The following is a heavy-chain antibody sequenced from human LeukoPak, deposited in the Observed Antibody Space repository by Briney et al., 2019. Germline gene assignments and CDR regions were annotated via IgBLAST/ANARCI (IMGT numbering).Heavy chain of an antibody. V-gene: IGHV3-23*01. J-gene: IGHJ2*01. CDR1: GFTFGSYA. D-gene: IGHD5-12*01. Sequence: GGSLRLSCAASGFTFGSYAMSWVRQAPGKGLEWVSAISGSGGSTYYADSVKGRFTISRDNSKNTLYLQMNSLRAEDTAVYYCAKDRGYGVSYWYFDLWGRGTLVTVSS. CDR3: AKDRGYGVSYWYFDL. CDR2: ISGSGGST.